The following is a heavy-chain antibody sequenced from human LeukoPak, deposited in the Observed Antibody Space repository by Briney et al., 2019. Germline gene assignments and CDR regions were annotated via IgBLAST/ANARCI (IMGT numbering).Heavy chain of an antibody. Sequence: GRSLRLSCAASGFTFSSYTTHWVRQAPGKGLEWVALITYDGTNKYYADSVMGRFTISRDSSKNTLYLQMNNLRAEDTAIYYCARDGFGGATDGFDVWGQGTMVTVSS. CDR1: GFTFSSYT. J-gene: IGHJ3*01. CDR3: ARDGFGGATDGFDV. D-gene: IGHD3-10*01. V-gene: IGHV3-30-3*01. CDR2: ITYDGTNK.